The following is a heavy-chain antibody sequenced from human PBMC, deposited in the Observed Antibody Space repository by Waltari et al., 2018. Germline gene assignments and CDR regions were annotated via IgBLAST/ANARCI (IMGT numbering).Heavy chain of an antibody. D-gene: IGHD3-3*01. J-gene: IGHJ6*03. CDR2: VSPYNDDT. V-gene: IGHV1-18*01. Sequence: QVQLVQSGAEVKKPGASVKVACRASGYNFNPYGLNWVRQAPGQGLECMGWVSPYNDDTKYSKNFQGRISMTTDLTTRTAYMELRRLRADDTAVYYCARDFWSQTSGRELSLMDVWGKGTTVTVSS. CDR3: ARDFWSQTSGRELSLMDV. CDR1: GYNFNPYG.